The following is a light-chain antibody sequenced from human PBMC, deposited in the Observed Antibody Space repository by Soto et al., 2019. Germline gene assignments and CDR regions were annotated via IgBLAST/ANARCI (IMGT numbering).Light chain of an antibody. Sequence: EIVMTQSPATLSVSLGERATLSCRASQSVSSKLAWYQQKPGQAPRLLIFSASARTAGVPARFSGSGSGTEFTLTISSLQSEDFAVYYCQQYHDWPPITFGQGTRVEIK. CDR2: SAS. CDR3: QQYHDWPPIT. CDR1: QSVSSK. J-gene: IGKJ5*01. V-gene: IGKV3-15*01.